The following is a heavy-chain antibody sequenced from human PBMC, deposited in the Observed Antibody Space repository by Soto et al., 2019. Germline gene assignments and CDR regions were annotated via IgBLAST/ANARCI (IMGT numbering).Heavy chain of an antibody. J-gene: IGHJ4*02. CDR3: ARGGIQLSYAFDY. D-gene: IGHD5-18*01. CDR2: IYTSGST. V-gene: IGHV4-4*07. CDR1: GTSVSNYY. Sequence: PSETLSLTCSVSGTSVSNYYWSWIRQPAGKGLEHIGRIYTSGSTNYNPSLKSRVTMSMDTSQTQIYLNLTSVTAADTAVYYCARGGIQLSYAFDYWGPGILVTVSS.